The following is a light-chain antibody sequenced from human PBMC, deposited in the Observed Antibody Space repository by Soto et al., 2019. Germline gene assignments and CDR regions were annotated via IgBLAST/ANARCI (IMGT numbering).Light chain of an antibody. J-gene: IGKJ1*01. V-gene: IGKV1-27*01. CDR1: QGISNY. Sequence: DIPMTQSPSSLSASVGDRVTITCWASQGISNYLAWYQQKPGKVPKLLIYAASTLQSGVPSRFSGSGSGTDFTLTISSLQPEDVATYYCQKYNGAPWTFGQGTKVEIE. CDR2: AAS. CDR3: QKYNGAPWT.